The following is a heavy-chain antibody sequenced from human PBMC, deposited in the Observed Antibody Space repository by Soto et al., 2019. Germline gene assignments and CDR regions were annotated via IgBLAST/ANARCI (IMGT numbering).Heavy chain of an antibody. D-gene: IGHD2-21*02. CDR1: GGTFSSYA. CDR2: IIPIFGTA. CDR3: ARDRFGHCGGDCYSLANYYFDY. J-gene: IGHJ4*02. V-gene: IGHV1-69*13. Sequence: GASVKVSCKASGGTFSSYAISWVRQAPGQGLEWMGGIIPIFGTANYAQKFQGRVTITADESTSTAYMELSSLRSEDTAVYYCARDRFGHCGGDCYSLANYYFDYWGQGTLVTVSS.